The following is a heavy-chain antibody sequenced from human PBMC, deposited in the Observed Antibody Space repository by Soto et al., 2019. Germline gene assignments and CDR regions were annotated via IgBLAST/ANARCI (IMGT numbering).Heavy chain of an antibody. J-gene: IGHJ4*01. V-gene: IGHV4-39*02. D-gene: IGHD2-21*02. CDR2: IDYNGNT. CDR3: ARVLVTVVGATYFDS. Sequence: PAETLSLTCTVSGDSINDVNSYWGWIRQPPGKGLEWMGNIDYNGNTYYNPSLKSRVAVSVDTSKNQFSLSLSSVTAADTAVFYCARVLVTVVGATYFDSWGQGTLVTVSS. CDR1: GDSINDVNSY.